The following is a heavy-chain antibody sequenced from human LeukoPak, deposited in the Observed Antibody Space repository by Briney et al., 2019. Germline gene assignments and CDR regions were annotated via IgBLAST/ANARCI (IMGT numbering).Heavy chain of an antibody. Sequence: PGGSLRLSCAASGFTFSSYWMSWVRQAPGKGLEWVANIKKDGSEKYYVDSVKGRFTIPRDNAKTSLYLQMNRLRAEDTAVYYCARDLSGVTGYTYGRGIDYWGQGTLVTVSS. CDR3: ARDLSGVTGYTYGRGIDY. CDR1: GFTFSSYW. V-gene: IGHV3-7*01. J-gene: IGHJ4*02. D-gene: IGHD5-18*01. CDR2: IKKDGSEK.